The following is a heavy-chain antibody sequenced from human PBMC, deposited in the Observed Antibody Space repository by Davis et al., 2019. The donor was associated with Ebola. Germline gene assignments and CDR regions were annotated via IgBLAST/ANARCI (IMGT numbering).Heavy chain of an antibody. CDR1: GGSISGGAHS. Sequence: SETLSLTCAVSGGSISGGAHSWSWIQQSPGKGLEWMGYIYHSGSSFYNPSLKSRVSMSIDRSKNHFSLRLTSVTAVDTAVYYCARGAWRFDPWGQGTLVTVSS. CDR3: ARGAWRFDP. CDR2: IYHSGSS. V-gene: IGHV4-30-2*06. J-gene: IGHJ5*02.